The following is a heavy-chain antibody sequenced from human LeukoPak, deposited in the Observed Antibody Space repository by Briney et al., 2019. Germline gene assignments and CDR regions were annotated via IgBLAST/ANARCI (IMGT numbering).Heavy chain of an antibody. CDR2: ISGSGGST. CDR1: GFTFSSYA. J-gene: IGHJ4*02. CDR3: AKALGYSYPTFVDY. D-gene: IGHD5-18*01. V-gene: IGHV3-23*01. Sequence: PGGSLRLSCAASGFTFSSYAMSWVRQAPGKGLEWVSAISGSGGSTYCADSVKGRFTISRDNSKNTLYLQMNSLRAEDTAVYYCAKALGYSYPTFVDYWGQGTLVTVSS.